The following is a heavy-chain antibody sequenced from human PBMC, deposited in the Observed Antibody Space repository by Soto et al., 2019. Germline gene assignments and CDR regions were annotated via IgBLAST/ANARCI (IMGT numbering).Heavy chain of an antibody. J-gene: IGHJ4*02. CDR3: AKDLDCSGATCYPATFDY. D-gene: IGHD2-15*01. V-gene: IGHV3-23*01. CDR1: GFTFSSHA. Sequence: EVQLLESGGGLVQPGGSLRLSCAASGFTFSSHAMTWVRQAPGKGLEWVSAISGSGGSTYYADSLKGRFTISRDNSKNTLYLQMNSLRAEDTAVYFSAKDLDCSGATCYPATFDYWGQGTLVTVSS. CDR2: ISGSGGST.